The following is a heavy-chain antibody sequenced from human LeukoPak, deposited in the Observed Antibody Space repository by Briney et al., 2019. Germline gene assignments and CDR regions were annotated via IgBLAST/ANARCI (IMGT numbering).Heavy chain of an antibody. CDR2: INHSGST. D-gene: IGHD6-19*01. V-gene: IGHV4-34*01. J-gene: IGHJ4*02. CDR1: GGSFSDYY. Sequence: SETLSLTCAVYGGSFSDYYWSWIRQPPGKGLEWIGEINHSGSTNYNPSPKSRVTISVDTSKNQFSLKLSSVTAADTAVYYCARGRIAVAGTLVDYWGQGTLVTVSS. CDR3: ARGRIAVAGTLVDY.